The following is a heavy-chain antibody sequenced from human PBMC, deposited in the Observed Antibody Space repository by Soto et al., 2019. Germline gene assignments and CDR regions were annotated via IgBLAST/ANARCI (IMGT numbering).Heavy chain of an antibody. J-gene: IGHJ5*02. CDR3: ARGSLKGGTPSAEFEP. CDR2: LDPNSGRT. CDR1: GYTFSAYY. D-gene: IGHD2-2*01. Sequence: ASVKVSCKASGYTFSAYYIHWVRHAPGQGLEWMGWLDPNSGRTNYAQRFKGRVTMTRDTSISTAYLQWSSLKASDTAIYFCARGSLKGGTPSAEFEPWGQGTQVTVSS. V-gene: IGHV1-2*02.